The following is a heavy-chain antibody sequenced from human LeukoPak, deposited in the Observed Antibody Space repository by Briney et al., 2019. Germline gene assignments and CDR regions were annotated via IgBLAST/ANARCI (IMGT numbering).Heavy chain of an antibody. CDR2: ISSSSSYI. D-gene: IGHD3-22*01. J-gene: IGHJ4*02. CDR3: AREQYYYDSSGYYKGEFFDY. V-gene: IGHV3-21*01. Sequence: PGGSLRLSCAASGFTFSSYSMNWVHQAPGKGLEWVSSISSSSSYIYSADSVKGRFTISRDNAKNSLYLLMNSLRDEDTAVYYCAREQYYYDSSGYYKGEFFDYWGQGTLVTVSS. CDR1: GFTFSSYS.